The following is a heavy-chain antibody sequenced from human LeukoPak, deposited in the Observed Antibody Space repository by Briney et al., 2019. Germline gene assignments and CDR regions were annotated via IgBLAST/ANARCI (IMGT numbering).Heavy chain of an antibody. D-gene: IGHD1-26*01. Sequence: GSLRLSCAASGFTFSGYAMSWVRQAPGKGLEWVSAISGSGGSTYYADSVKGRFTISRDNSKNTLYLQMNSLRAEDTAVYYCAKGGQIVGATWFDYWGQGTLVTVSS. V-gene: IGHV3-23*01. CDR3: AKGGQIVGATWFDY. CDR2: ISGSGGST. J-gene: IGHJ4*02. CDR1: GFTFSGYA.